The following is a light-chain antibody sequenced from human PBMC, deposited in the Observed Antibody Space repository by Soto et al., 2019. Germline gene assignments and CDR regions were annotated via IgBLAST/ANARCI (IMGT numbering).Light chain of an antibody. Sequence: QSALTQPASVSGSPGQSITISCTGTSSDVGNYNLVSWYQHHPGTAPKLMIYEVSKRPSGVSNRFSGSKSGNTASLTISGLLAEDEADYYCCSAGNSPSAVVFGGGTKVTVL. J-gene: IGLJ2*01. CDR2: EVS. V-gene: IGLV2-23*02. CDR1: SSDVGNYNL. CDR3: CSAGNSPSAVV.